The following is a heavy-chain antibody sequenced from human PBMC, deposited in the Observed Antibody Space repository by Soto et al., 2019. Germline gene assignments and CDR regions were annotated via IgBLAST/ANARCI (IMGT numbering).Heavy chain of an antibody. CDR2: ISGSGGST. D-gene: IGHD1-26*01. Sequence: EVQLLESGGGLVQPGGSLRLSCAAPGFTFSSYAMSWVRQAPGKGLEWVSAISGSGGSTYYADSVKGRFTISRDNSKNTLDLQMNSLRAEDTAGYYCAKGPSGCYSYFDYWGQGTLVTVSS. CDR1: GFTFSSYA. V-gene: IGHV3-23*01. CDR3: AKGPSGCYSYFDY. J-gene: IGHJ4*02.